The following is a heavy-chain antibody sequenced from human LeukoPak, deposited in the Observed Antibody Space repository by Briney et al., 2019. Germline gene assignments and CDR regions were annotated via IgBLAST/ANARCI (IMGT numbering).Heavy chain of an antibody. D-gene: IGHD6-13*01. J-gene: IGHJ6*03. CDR1: GGSISSSDYY. CDR3: ARDPPYSSSWYSYMDV. V-gene: IGHV4-61*02. Sequence: PSQTLSLTCTVSGGSISSSDYYWSWIRQPAGKGLEWIGRIYTSGSTNYNPSLKSRVTISVDTSKNQFSLKVNSVTAADTAVYYCARDPPYSSSWYSYMDVWGKGTTVTVSS. CDR2: IYTSGST.